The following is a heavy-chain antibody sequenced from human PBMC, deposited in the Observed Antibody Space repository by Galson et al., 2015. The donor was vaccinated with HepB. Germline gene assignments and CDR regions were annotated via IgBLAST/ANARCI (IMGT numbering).Heavy chain of an antibody. CDR3: AGESSGALDI. D-gene: IGHD3-10*01. CDR2: INSDGTTT. J-gene: IGHJ3*02. Sequence: SLRLSCAASGFTFSSHWMHWVRQAPGKGLVWVSNINSDGTTTQYAASVRGRFTISRDNAKNTLYLQMNTLRADEDTAVYYCAGESSGALDIWGQGTMVTVSS. V-gene: IGHV3-74*01. CDR1: GFTFSSHW.